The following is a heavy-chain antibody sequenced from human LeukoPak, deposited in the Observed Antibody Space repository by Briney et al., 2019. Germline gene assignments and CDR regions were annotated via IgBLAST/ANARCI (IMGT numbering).Heavy chain of an antibody. Sequence: SETLSLTCSVSGFSINSGYYWGWIRQPPGKGLEWLGSVYHSGSVDYNSSLKSRVTISVDTSKNQFSLRLNSVTAADTAVYYCAREVGKYTDYVNEGFDTWGQGTMVTVSS. CDR3: AREVGKYTDYVNEGFDT. CDR2: VYHSGSV. D-gene: IGHD5-12*01. J-gene: IGHJ3*02. CDR1: GFSINSGYY. V-gene: IGHV4-38-2*02.